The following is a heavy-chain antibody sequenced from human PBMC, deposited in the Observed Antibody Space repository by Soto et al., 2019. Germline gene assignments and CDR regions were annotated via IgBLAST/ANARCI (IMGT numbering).Heavy chain of an antibody. D-gene: IGHD3-22*01. Sequence: GASVKVSCKASGYTFTSYAMHWVRQAPGQRLEWMGWINAGNGNTKYSQKFQGRVTITSDTSASTAYMELSSLRSEDTAVYCCARDWDYYDSSGYHTGLWFDPWGQGTLVTVSS. CDR2: INAGNGNT. V-gene: IGHV1-3*01. CDR1: GYTFTSYA. J-gene: IGHJ5*02. CDR3: ARDWDYYDSSGYHTGLWFDP.